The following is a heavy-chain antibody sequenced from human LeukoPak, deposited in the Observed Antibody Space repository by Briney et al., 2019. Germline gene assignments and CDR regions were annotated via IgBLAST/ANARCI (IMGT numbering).Heavy chain of an antibody. CDR1: GDSGSSNSAA. D-gene: IGHD6-13*01. CDR2: TYYRSKWYN. CDR3: ARVFGSSSWRPFDY. Sequence: SQALSLTRAIYGDSGSSNSAAWNWIRQSPSRGLEWLGRTYYRSKWYNDYAVSVKSRITINPDTSKNQFSLQLNSVTPEDTAVYYCARVFGSSSWRPFDYWGQGTLVTVSS. J-gene: IGHJ4*02. V-gene: IGHV6-1*01.